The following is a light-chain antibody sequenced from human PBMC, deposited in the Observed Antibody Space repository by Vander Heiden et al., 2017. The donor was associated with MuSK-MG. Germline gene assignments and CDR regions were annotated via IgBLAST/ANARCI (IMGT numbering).Light chain of an antibody. Sequence: DIPMTQSPSSLSASVGDRVTITCRASQGIRSDLGWYQQKPGKAPKRLVHAASTLQSGVPSRFSGSGSGTEFTLTISSLQPEDFATYYCLQNNSLPRTFGQGTKVEIK. V-gene: IGKV1-17*01. CDR3: LQNNSLPRT. CDR2: AAS. CDR1: QGIRSD. J-gene: IGKJ1*01.